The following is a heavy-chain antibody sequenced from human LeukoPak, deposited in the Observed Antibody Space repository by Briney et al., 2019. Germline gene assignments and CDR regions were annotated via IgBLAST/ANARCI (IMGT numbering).Heavy chain of an antibody. J-gene: IGHJ3*02. CDR3: ARENSGWEPDGPRGAFDI. Sequence: GGSLRLSCAASGFTFSSYAMHWVRQAPGKGLEWVAVISYDGSNKYYADSVKGRFTISRDNSKNTLYLQMNSLRAEDTAVYYCARENSGWEPDGPRGAFDIWGQGTTVTVSS. CDR1: GFTFSSYA. CDR2: ISYDGSNK. D-gene: IGHD1-26*01. V-gene: IGHV3-30*04.